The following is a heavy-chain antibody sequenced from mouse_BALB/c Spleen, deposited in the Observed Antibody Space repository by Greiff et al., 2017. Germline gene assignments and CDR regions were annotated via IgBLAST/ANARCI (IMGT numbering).Heavy chain of an antibody. CDR2: IWAGGST. V-gene: IGHV2-9*02. J-gene: IGHJ3*01. CDR1: GFSLTSYG. CDR3: ARDPDYRYAWFAY. D-gene: IGHD2-14*01. Sequence: VQRVESGPGLVAPSQSLSITCTVSGFSLTSYGVHWVRQPPGKGLEWLGVIWAGGSTNYNSALMSRLSISKDNSKSQVFLKMNSLQTDDTAMYYCARDPDYRYAWFAYWGQGTLVTVAA.